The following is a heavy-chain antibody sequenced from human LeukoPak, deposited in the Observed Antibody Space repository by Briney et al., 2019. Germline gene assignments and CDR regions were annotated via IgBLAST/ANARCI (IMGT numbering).Heavy chain of an antibody. CDR2: LDPEDGET. V-gene: IGHV1-24*01. Sequence: ASVKVSCKVSGYTLTELSMHWVRQAPGKGLEWMGGLDPEDGETIYAQKFQGRVTMTEDTSTDTAYMELSSLRSEDTAVYYCATDGPSYCSGGSCSAWYYYGMDVWGQGTTVTVSS. CDR3: ATDGPSYCSGGSCSAWYYYGMDV. J-gene: IGHJ6*02. D-gene: IGHD2-15*01. CDR1: GYTLTELS.